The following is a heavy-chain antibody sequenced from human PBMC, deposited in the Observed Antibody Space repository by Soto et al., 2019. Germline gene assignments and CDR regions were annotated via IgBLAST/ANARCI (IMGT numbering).Heavy chain of an antibody. Sequence: SETLSLTCTVSGGSISSYYWSWIQQPPGKGLEWIGYIYYSGSTNYNPSLKSRVTISVDTSKNQFSLKLSSVTAADTAVYYCARDSGYCSSTSCAHDAFDIWGQGTMVTVSS. D-gene: IGHD2-2*01. J-gene: IGHJ3*02. CDR3: ARDSGYCSSTSCAHDAFDI. V-gene: IGHV4-59*01. CDR1: GGSISSYY. CDR2: IYYSGST.